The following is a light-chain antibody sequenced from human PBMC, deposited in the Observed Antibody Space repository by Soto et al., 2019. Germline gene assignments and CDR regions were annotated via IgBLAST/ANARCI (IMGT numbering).Light chain of an antibody. CDR2: EES. V-gene: IGKV1-9*01. Sequence: DSQMTQSPSTLSASVGDRVPVTFRASQAITNNLAWYQQKPGNPPRLLIYEESTLHSGVPSRFSGRKVGTQFILTIDSLQPEDFATYYCQKVKSYPRTFGGGNKGDIK. CDR3: QKVKSYPRT. CDR1: QAITNN. J-gene: IGKJ4*01.